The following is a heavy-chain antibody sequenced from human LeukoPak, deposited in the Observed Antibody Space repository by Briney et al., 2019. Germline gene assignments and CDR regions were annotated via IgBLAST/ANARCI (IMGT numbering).Heavy chain of an antibody. CDR1: GFMFPSYW. D-gene: IGHD2/OR15-2a*01. CDR2: IKQDGSEK. V-gene: IGHV3-7*04. J-gene: IGHJ5*02. Sequence: GGSLSLSCAASGFMFPSYWMTWVRQAPGKGLEWVANIKQDGSEKYYVDSVKGRFTISRDNAENSVYLQMNSLRAEDTAVYYCARRHHFGFLDAWGQGTLVTVSS. CDR3: ARRHHFGFLDA.